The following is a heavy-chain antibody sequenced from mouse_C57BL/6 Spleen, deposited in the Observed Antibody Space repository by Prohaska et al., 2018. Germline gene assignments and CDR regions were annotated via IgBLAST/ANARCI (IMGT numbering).Heavy chain of an antibody. J-gene: IGHJ4*01. CDR2: INPNNGGT. Sequence: HGKSLEWIGDINPNNGGTSYNQKFKGKATLTVDKSSSTAYMELRSLTSEDSAVYYCARGYGYYQGGYGYAMDYWGQGTSVTVSS. D-gene: IGHD2-3*01. V-gene: IGHV1-26*01. CDR3: ARGYGYYQGGYGYAMDY.